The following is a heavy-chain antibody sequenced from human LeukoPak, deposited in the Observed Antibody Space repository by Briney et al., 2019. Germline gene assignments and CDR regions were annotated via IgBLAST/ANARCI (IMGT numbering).Heavy chain of an antibody. J-gene: IGHJ4*02. Sequence: GGSLRLSCTVSGIRFNDYWMSWVRQAPGKGLEWVANIKEDGGEMYYVDSVKGRFIISRDNAKNSVYLQMNILRVEDTAVYYCASGMIDFDYWGQGTLVTVSS. V-gene: IGHV3-7*01. CDR2: IKEDGGEM. D-gene: IGHD1-14*01. CDR1: GIRFNDYW. CDR3: ASGMIDFDY.